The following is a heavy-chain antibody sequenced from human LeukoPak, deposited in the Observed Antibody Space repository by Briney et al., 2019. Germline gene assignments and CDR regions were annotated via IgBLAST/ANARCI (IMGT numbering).Heavy chain of an antibody. CDR1: GGTFSSYA. CDR3: ARLVMVRGVITAYFDY. Sequence: SVKVSCKASGGTFSSYAISWVRQAPGQGLEWMGGIIPIFGTANYAQKFQGRVTITADESTSTAYMELSSLRSEDTAVYYCARLVMVRGVITAYFDYWGQGTLVTVSS. V-gene: IGHV1-69*13. CDR2: IIPIFGTA. J-gene: IGHJ4*02. D-gene: IGHD3-10*01.